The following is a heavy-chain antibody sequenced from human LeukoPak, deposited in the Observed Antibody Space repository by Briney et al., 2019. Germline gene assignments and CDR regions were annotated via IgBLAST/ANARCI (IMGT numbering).Heavy chain of an antibody. J-gene: IGHJ4*02. CDR1: GFTFSSYA. D-gene: IGHD1-1*01. CDR3: ARERPERHLSFDY. CDR2: ITGTSAGT. Sequence: GGSLRLSCAASGFTFSSYAISWFRQAPGKGLEWVSSITGTSAGTYYTYSVKGRFTISRDNSKNTLYLQMNSLRAEDTAVYFCARERPERHLSFDYWGQGTLVTVSS. V-gene: IGHV3-23*01.